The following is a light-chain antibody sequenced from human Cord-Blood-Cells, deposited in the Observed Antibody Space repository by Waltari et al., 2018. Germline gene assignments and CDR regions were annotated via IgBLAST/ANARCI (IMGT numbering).Light chain of an antibody. CDR3: QQRSNWPPAWT. Sequence: EIVLTQSPATLSLSPGDRATLSCRASQGVSSYFAWYQQKPGQAPRLLIYDASNRATGNPARFSGSGSGTDFTLTISSLEPEDFAVYYCQQRSNWPPAWTFGQGTKVEIK. J-gene: IGKJ1*01. V-gene: IGKV3-11*01. CDR2: DAS. CDR1: QGVSSY.